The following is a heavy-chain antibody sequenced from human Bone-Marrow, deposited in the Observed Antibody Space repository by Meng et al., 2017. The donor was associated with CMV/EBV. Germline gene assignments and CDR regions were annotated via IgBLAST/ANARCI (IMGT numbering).Heavy chain of an antibody. V-gene: IGHV1-69*05. J-gene: IGHJ3*01. Sequence: SVKVSCKASGYTLTSYGISWVRQAPGQGLEWMGGIIPLFGTVDYAQKFQGRVTITTDESTTTAYMELTSLKSEDTAVYFCAGGSADRRGIVLVTAALGAFDVWGQGTRVTVSS. CDR2: IIPLFGTV. CDR3: AGGSADRRGIVLVTAALGAFDV. CDR1: GYTLTSYG. D-gene: IGHD2-21*02.